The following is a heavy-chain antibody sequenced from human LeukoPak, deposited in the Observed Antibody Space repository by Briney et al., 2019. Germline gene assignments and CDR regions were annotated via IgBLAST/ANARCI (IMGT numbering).Heavy chain of an antibody. D-gene: IGHD3-22*01. CDR2: INHSGST. CDR1: GGSISSYY. V-gene: IGHV4-34*01. J-gene: IGHJ4*02. Sequence: SETLSLTCTVSGGSISSYYWSWIRQPPGKGLEWIGEINHSGSTNYNPSLKSRVTISVDTSKNQFSLKLSSVTAADTAVYYCARGVYYYDSSGLDYWGQGTLVTVSS. CDR3: ARGVYYYDSSGLDY.